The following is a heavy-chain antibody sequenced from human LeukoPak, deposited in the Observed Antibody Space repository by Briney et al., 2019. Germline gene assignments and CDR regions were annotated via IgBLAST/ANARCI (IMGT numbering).Heavy chain of an antibody. V-gene: IGHV3-48*03. D-gene: IGHD4/OR15-4a*01. CDR2: ISSSGSTI. CDR1: GFTFSSYE. Sequence: GGSLRLSCAASGFTFSSYEMNWVRQAPGKGLEWVSYISSSGSTIYYADSVKGRFTISRDNAKNSLYLQMNSLRAEDTAVYYCARIGYGVSFDYWGRGTLVTVSS. CDR3: ARIGYGVSFDY. J-gene: IGHJ4*02.